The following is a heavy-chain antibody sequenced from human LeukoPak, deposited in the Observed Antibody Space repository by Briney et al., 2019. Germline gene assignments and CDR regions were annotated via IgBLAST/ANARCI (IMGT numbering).Heavy chain of an antibody. CDR2: ISSSSSYI. J-gene: IGHJ5*02. Sequence: GGSLRLSCAASGFTFSSYGMNWVRQAPGKGLEWVSCISSSSSYIYYADSVKGRFTISRDNAKNSLYLQMNSLRAEDTAVYYCVRAPNWKYGWFDPWGQGTLVTVSS. V-gene: IGHV3-21*01. CDR3: VRAPNWKYGWFDP. CDR1: GFTFSSYG. D-gene: IGHD1-7*01.